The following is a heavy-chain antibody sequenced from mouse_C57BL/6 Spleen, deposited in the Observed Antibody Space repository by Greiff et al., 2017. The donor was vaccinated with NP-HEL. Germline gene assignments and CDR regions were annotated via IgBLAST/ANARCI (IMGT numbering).Heavy chain of an antibody. J-gene: IGHJ1*03. CDR1: GYTFTSYG. Sequence: VQGVESGAELARPGASVKLSCKASGYTFTSYGISWVKQRTGQGLEWIGEIYPRSGNTYYNEKFKGKATLTADKSSSTAYMELRSLTSEDSAVYFCARSLIITVVDWYFDVWGTGTTVTVSS. CDR3: ARSLIITVVDWYFDV. D-gene: IGHD1-1*01. CDR2: IYPRSGNT. V-gene: IGHV1-81*01.